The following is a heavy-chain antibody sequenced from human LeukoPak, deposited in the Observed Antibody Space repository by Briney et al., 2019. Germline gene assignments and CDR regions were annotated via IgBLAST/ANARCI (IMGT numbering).Heavy chain of an antibody. CDR3: AKDGYSSAWNFDP. Sequence: GGSLRLSCAASGFTFSNYGMSWVRQAPGKGLQWVSLISGSGDIAYYADSVKGRFTISRDNSKNTLYLQMNSLRAEDKAVYYCAKDGYSSAWNFDPWGQGTLVTVSS. D-gene: IGHD6-19*01. V-gene: IGHV3-23*01. J-gene: IGHJ5*02. CDR2: ISGSGDIA. CDR1: GFTFSNYG.